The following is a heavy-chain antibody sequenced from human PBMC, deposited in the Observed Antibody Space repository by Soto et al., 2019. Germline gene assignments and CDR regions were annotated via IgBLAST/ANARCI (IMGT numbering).Heavy chain of an antibody. Sequence: QVQLVQSGAEVKKPGSSVKVSCKASGGTFSSYTISWVRQAPGQGLEWMGRIIPILGIANYAQKFQGRVTITADKPTSTAYMELSSLRSEDTAVYYCARDYGSGSFGYWGQGTLVTVSS. V-gene: IGHV1-69*08. CDR2: IIPILGIA. CDR1: GGTFSSYT. J-gene: IGHJ4*02. CDR3: ARDYGSGSFGY. D-gene: IGHD3-10*01.